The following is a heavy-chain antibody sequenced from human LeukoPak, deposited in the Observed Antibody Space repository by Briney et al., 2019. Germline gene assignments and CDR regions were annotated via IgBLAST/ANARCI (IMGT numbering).Heavy chain of an antibody. D-gene: IGHD3-9*01. CDR3: ARDSSDILTGYYHF. CDR1: GYTSNDYY. CDR2: INTNSGRT. V-gene: IGHV1-2*02. J-gene: IGHJ4*02. Sequence: GASVKVSCKTSGYTSNDYYLHGVRQAPGQGLEWMGWINTNSGRTNYAPKFQGRVTLTTDTSISTAYMELSSLISGDTALYYCARDSSDILTGYYHFWGQGTLVTVSS.